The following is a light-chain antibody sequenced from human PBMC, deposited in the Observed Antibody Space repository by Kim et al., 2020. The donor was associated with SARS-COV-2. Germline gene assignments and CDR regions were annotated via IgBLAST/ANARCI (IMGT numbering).Light chain of an antibody. J-gene: IGKJ1*01. Sequence: EIVMTQSPATLSVSPGERATLSCRASQSVSSNLAWYQQKPGQAPRLLIYGASTRATGIPARFSGSGSGTEFTLTISSLQSEDFAVYYWHQYNGWPRAFGQGTKVDIK. CDR2: GAS. V-gene: IGKV3-15*01. CDR3: HQYNGWPRA. CDR1: QSVSSN.